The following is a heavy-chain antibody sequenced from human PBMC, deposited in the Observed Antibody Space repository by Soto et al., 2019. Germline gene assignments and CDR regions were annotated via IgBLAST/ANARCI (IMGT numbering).Heavy chain of an antibody. CDR1: GFTFSTYA. V-gene: IGHV3-23*01. D-gene: IGHD4-17*01. Sequence: EVQLLESGGGLVQPGGSLRLSCAASGFTFSTYAMIWVRQAPGKGLEWVSVITGSGGSTYYADSVKGRFTISIDTSKNTLFLQMNSLRAEDTAVYYCAKDRYGDYGGIDYWGQGTMVTVSS. J-gene: IGHJ4*02. CDR2: ITGSGGST. CDR3: AKDRYGDYGGIDY.